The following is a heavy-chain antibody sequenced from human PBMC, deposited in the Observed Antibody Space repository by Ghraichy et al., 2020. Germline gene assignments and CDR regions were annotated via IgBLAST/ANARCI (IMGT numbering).Heavy chain of an antibody. D-gene: IGHD2-2*01. CDR3: ARDQPAQAPTFMYNWFDP. Sequence: GGSLRLSCAASGFTFSSYWMSWVRQAPGKGLEWVANIKQDGSEKYYVDSVKGRFTISRDNAKNSLYLQMNSLRAEDTAVYYCARDQPAQAPTFMYNWFDPWGQGTLVTVSS. J-gene: IGHJ5*02. CDR2: IKQDGSEK. V-gene: IGHV3-7*01. CDR1: GFTFSSYW.